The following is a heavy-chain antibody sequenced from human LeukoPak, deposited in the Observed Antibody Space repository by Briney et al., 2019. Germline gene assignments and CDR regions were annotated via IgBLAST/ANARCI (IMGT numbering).Heavy chain of an antibody. J-gene: IGHJ6*02. D-gene: IGHD6-13*01. V-gene: IGHV5-51*01. CDR1: GYSFTSYW. CDR3: ARRAIAAVNGMDV. CDR2: IYPGDSDT. Sequence: GESLKISCKGSGYSFTSYWIGWVRQMPGKGLEWMGIIYPGDSDTRYSPSFQGQVTISADKSISTAYPQWSSLKASDTAMYYCARRAIAAVNGMDVWGQGTTVTVSS.